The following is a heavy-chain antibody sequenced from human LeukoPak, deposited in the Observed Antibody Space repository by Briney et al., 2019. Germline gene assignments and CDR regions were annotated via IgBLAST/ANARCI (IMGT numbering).Heavy chain of an antibody. CDR3: VRSGELYYYDSSGIPYHFDY. CDR1: GFTVSSNY. V-gene: IGHV3-66*01. J-gene: IGHJ4*02. D-gene: IGHD3-22*01. CDR2: IYSGGFT. Sequence: GGSLRLSCAASGFTVSSNYMSWVRQAPGKGLEWLSVIYSGGFTYYADSVKGRFTISRDNSKNRVYLQMNSLRVEDTAVYYCVRSGELYYYDSSGIPYHFDYWGQGTLVTVSS.